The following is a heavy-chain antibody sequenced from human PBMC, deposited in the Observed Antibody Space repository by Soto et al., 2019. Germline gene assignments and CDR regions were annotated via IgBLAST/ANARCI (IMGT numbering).Heavy chain of an antibody. CDR3: ARSLLQGDF. J-gene: IGHJ4*02. Sequence: GASVKVSCKASGYTFTSYDINWVRQAPGQGLEWKGRMNPKSGNTGYAQKIKGRVTVTSDTSTTTVSMELSSLESDVTAVYFCARSLLQGDFWGQGTLVTVSS. V-gene: IGHV1-8*01. D-gene: IGHD2-21*01. CDR2: MNPKSGNT. CDR1: GYTFTSYD.